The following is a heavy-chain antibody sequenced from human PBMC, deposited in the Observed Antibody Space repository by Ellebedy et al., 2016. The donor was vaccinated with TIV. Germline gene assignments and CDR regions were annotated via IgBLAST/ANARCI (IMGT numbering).Heavy chain of an antibody. CDR1: GFTFSSYA. D-gene: IGHD6-19*01. CDR2: ISGSGGST. V-gene: IGHV3-23*01. J-gene: IGHJ4*02. Sequence: GESLKISXAASGFTFSSYAMSWVRQAPGKGLEWVSAISGSGGSTYYADSVKGRFTISRDNSKNTLYLQMNSLRAEDTAVYYCARKEGSGWGYWGQGTLVTVSS. CDR3: ARKEGSGWGY.